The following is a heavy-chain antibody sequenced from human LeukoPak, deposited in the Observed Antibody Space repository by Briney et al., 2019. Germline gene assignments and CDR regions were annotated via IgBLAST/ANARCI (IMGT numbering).Heavy chain of an antibody. D-gene: IGHD6-13*01. CDR3: ASSWWLSSSSYGYYYYYGMDV. J-gene: IGHJ6*02. Sequence: GASVKVSCKASGYTFTSYDINWVRQATGQGLEWMGWMNPNSGNTGYAQKFQGRVTMTRNTSISTAYMELSSLRSEDTAVYYCASSWWLSSSSYGYYYYYGMDVWGQGTTVTVSS. V-gene: IGHV1-8*01. CDR1: GYTFTSYD. CDR2: MNPNSGNT.